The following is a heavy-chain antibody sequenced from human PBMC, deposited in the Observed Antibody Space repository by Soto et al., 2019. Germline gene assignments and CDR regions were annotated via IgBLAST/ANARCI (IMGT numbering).Heavy chain of an antibody. Sequence: QVQLVQSGAEVKKPGSSVKVSCKASGGTFSSYAISWVRQAPGQGLEWMGGIIPIFGTADYAQKFQGRVTIIADESTNTAYMELSSLRSEDTAVYYCPSDYGDHRYYYGMDVWGQGTTVTVSS. J-gene: IGHJ6*02. V-gene: IGHV1-69*12. D-gene: IGHD4-17*01. CDR1: GGTFSSYA. CDR2: IIPIFGTA. CDR3: PSDYGDHRYYYGMDV.